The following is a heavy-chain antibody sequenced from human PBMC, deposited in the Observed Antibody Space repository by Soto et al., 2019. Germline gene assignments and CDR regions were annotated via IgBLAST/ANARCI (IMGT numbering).Heavy chain of an antibody. CDR2: IYHSGST. J-gene: IGHJ4*02. Sequence: SETLSLTCAVSGGSISSGGYSWSWIRQPPGKGLEWIGYIYHSGSTYYNPSLKSRVTISVDRSKNQFSLKLSSVTAADTAVYYCVAGSSYGPFDYWGQGTLVTVSS. CDR3: VAGSSYGPFDY. V-gene: IGHV4-30-2*01. D-gene: IGHD5-18*01. CDR1: GGSISSGGYS.